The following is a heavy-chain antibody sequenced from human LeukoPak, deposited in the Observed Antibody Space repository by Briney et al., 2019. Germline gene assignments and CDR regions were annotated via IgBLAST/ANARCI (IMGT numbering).Heavy chain of an antibody. V-gene: IGHV4-59*01. CDR3: ARDIVSEDIVVAPAAKRIGGEMWLGGFDY. CDR1: GGSISSYY. CDR2: IYYSGST. J-gene: IGHJ4*02. Sequence: SETLSLTCTVSGGSISSYYWSWIRQPPGKGLEWIGYIYYSGSTNYNPSLKSRVTISVDTSKNQFSLKLSSVTAADTAVYYCARDIVSEDIVVAPAAKRIGGEMWLGGFDYWGQGTLVTVSS. D-gene: IGHD2-2*01.